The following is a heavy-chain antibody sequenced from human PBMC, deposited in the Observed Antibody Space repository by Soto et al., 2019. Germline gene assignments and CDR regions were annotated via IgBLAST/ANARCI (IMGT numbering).Heavy chain of an antibody. J-gene: IGHJ6*03. CDR3: AREKGYDFWSGYYEANYYYYYYMDV. CDR1: GGSFSGYY. CDR2: INHSGST. D-gene: IGHD3-3*01. V-gene: IGHV4-34*01. Sequence: PSETLSLTCAVYGGSFSGYYWSWIRQPPGKGLEWIGEINHSGSTNYNPSLKSRVTISVDTSKNQFSLKLSSVTAADTAVYYCAREKGYDFWSGYYEANYYYYYYMDVWGKGTTVTVSS.